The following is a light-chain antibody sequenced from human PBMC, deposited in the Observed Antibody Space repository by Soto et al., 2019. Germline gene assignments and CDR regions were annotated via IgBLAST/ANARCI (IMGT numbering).Light chain of an antibody. J-gene: IGKJ1*01. Sequence: EIVMTQSPATLAVSPGERATLSCRASQSITRNLAWFQQKPGQGPRLLIYDASTRATGIPARFSGSGSGTEFTLTISSLQSEDFAFYYCQQYNNWPPWTFGQGTKVEIK. CDR2: DAS. V-gene: IGKV3-15*01. CDR1: QSITRN. CDR3: QQYNNWPPWT.